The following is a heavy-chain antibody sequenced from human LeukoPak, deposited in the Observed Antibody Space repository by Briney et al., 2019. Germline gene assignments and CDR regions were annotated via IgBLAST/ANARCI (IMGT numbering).Heavy chain of an antibody. CDR2: IYYSGST. CDR1: GGSISSYY. Sequence: SETLSLTCTVSGGSISSYYWSWIRQPPGKGLEWIGYIYYSGSTNYNPSLKSRVTISVDTSKNQFSLKLSSVTAADTAVYYCARRGGGYCSSTSCYYNWFDPWGQGTLVTVSS. J-gene: IGHJ5*02. D-gene: IGHD2-2*01. V-gene: IGHV4-59*12. CDR3: ARRGGGYCSSTSCYYNWFDP.